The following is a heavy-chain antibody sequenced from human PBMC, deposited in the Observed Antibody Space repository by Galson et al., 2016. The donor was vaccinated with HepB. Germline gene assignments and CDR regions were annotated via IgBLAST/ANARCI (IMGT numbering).Heavy chain of an antibody. V-gene: IGHV3-30*04. CDR3: ARGGESYV. D-gene: IGHD3-10*01. CDR1: GFTFSGYS. CDR2: ISYDGSNK. Sequence: SLRLSCAASGFTFSGYSMHWVRQAPGKGLEWVAVISYDGSNKYYADSVKGRFTISRDNSKNTLYLQMDSLRAEDTAVYYCARGGESYVWGQGTSVTVSS. J-gene: IGHJ6*02.